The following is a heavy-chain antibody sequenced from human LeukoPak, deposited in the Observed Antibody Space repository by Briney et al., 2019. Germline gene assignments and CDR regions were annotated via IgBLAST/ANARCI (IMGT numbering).Heavy chain of an antibody. J-gene: IGHJ2*01. Sequence: SETLSLTCTVSGGSISSYYWSWIRIRQPAGKGLEGIGRIHSSGNTNYNPSLKGRVTMSVDTSKSQFSLSLTSVTAADTAVYYCARTTAHWYFDLWGRGTLVSVSS. D-gene: IGHD2-21*02. CDR2: IHSSGNT. CDR1: GGSISSYY. V-gene: IGHV4-4*07. CDR3: ARTTAHWYFDL.